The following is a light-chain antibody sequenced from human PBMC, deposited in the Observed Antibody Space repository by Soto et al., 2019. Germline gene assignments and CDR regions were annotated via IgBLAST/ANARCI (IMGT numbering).Light chain of an antibody. CDR3: HQYGSSPRT. CDR2: AAS. CDR1: ANVTSSY. J-gene: IGKJ2*01. V-gene: IGKV3-20*01. Sequence: EIVLTQSPDTLSLSPGERATLSCRASANVTSSYVAWYQQKAGQAPRLLIYAASSRATGIPDRFSGSGSGTDFTLTISILEPEDFAVYYCHQYGSSPRTFGQGTKLEIK.